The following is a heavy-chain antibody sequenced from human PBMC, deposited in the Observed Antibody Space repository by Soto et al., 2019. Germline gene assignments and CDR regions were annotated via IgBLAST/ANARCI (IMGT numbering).Heavy chain of an antibody. V-gene: IGHV3-33*01. D-gene: IGHD3-10*01. Sequence: QVQLVESGGGVVQPERSLRLSCEGSGFIFNKYGMHWVRQAPGKGLEWVAIIWYDGSNDFYADSVKGRFTISKDNSKNKVYLEMDSLRVEDTAIYYCARAGVENWLDPWGQGTLVTVSS. CDR1: GFIFNKYG. J-gene: IGHJ5*02. CDR3: ARAGVENWLDP. CDR2: IWYDGSND.